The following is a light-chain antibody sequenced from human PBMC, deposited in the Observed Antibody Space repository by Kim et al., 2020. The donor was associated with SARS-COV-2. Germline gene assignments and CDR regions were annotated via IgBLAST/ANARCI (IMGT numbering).Light chain of an antibody. CDR2: GAS. CDR3: QQYNNWTYT. V-gene: IGKV3-15*01. J-gene: IGKJ2*01. CDR1: QSVISN. Sequence: VSPGERATLAGRARQSVISNVTWYQQKPGQAPRLLIYGASTRATGIPARFSGSGSGTEFTLTISSLQSEDFAVYYCQQYNNWTYTFGQGTKLEI.